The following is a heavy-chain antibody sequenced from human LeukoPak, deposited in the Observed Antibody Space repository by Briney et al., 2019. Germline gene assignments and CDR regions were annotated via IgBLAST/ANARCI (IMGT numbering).Heavy chain of an antibody. V-gene: IGHV1-24*01. CDR1: GYTLTEFS. Sequence: ASVKVSCKVSGYTLTEFSMHWVRQAPGKGLEWMGGFDPEDGETIYAQKFQGRVTMTEDTSTDTAYMELSSLRSEDTAVYYCATGDFWSGYYATTWKDWGQGTLVTVSS. CDR3: ATGDFWSGYYATTWKD. CDR2: FDPEDGET. D-gene: IGHD3-3*01. J-gene: IGHJ4*02.